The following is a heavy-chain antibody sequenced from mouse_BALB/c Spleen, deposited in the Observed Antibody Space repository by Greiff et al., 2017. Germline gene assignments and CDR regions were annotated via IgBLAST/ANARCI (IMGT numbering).Heavy chain of an antibody. Sequence: VQLKQPGAELVKPGAPVKLSCKASGYTFTSYWMNWVKQRPGRGLEWIGRIDPSDSETHYNQKFKDKATLTVDKSSSTAYIQLSSLTSEDSAVYYCARDGYYAMDYWGQGTSVTVSS. CDR1: GYTFTSYW. D-gene: IGHD2-3*01. CDR2: IDPSDSET. J-gene: IGHJ4*01. V-gene: IGHV1-69*02. CDR3: ARDGYYAMDY.